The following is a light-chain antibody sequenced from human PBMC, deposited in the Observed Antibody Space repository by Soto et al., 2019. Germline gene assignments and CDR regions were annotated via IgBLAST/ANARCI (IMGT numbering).Light chain of an antibody. J-gene: IGKJ4*01. CDR1: QSVLSSSDNRNY. CDR3: QQYYNSPLT. V-gene: IGKV4-1*01. Sequence: DIVMTHSPHSLAVSLGERATIHCKSSQSVLSSSDNRNYLAWYQQKAGQSPKLLIYWASSRESGVPDRFSGAGSGTDFTLNISSLQAEDVAVYYCQQYYNSPLTFGGGTKVDIK. CDR2: WAS.